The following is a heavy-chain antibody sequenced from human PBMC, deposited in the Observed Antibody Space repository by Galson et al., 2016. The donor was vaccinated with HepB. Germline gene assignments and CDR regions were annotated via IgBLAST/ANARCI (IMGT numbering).Heavy chain of an antibody. CDR1: GYNFAASA. D-gene: IGHD6-19*01. Sequence: SCKASGYNFAASAITWVRQAPGQGLEWMGWIVANNGNTNYAQKFQGRVTLTTDTSTTTAYMELRSLRSDDTAVYYCARVGSGWYEGWFDPWGQGTLVTVSS. V-gene: IGHV1-18*01. J-gene: IGHJ5*02. CDR3: ARVGSGWYEGWFDP. CDR2: IVANNGNT.